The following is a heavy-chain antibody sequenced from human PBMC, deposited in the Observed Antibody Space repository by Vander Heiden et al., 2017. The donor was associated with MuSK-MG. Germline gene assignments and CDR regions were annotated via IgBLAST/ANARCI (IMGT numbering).Heavy chain of an antibody. J-gene: IGHJ4*02. Sequence: QVQLQESGPGLVKPSETLSLTCTVSGFSINTYYWSWIRLPPGKGLEWIGFISSSGSTNLNPSLKSRISMSIDTSKNQFSLNLSSVTDSDTAVYYCERDRGGAIDYWGQGTLVTVSS. CDR1: GFSINTYY. D-gene: IGHD3-10*01. CDR3: ERDRGGAIDY. V-gene: IGHV4-59*01. CDR2: ISSSGST.